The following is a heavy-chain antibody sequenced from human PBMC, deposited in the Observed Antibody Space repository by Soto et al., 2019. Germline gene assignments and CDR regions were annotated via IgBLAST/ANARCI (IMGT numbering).Heavy chain of an antibody. CDR3: AXXRIQLWYPFDY. V-gene: IGHV4-59*01. D-gene: IGHD5-18*01. J-gene: IGHJ4*02. CDR1: GGSISSYY. Sequence: QVQLQESGPGLVKPSETLSLTCTVSGGSISSYYWSWIRQPPGKGLEWIGYIYYSGSTNYNPSLKSRXXXSXDTSKNQFSLKLXSVTAADTAVYYCAXXRIQLWYPFDYWGQGTLVTVSS. CDR2: IYYSGST.